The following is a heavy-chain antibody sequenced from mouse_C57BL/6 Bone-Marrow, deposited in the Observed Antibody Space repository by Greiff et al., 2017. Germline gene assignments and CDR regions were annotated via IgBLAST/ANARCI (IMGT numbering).Heavy chain of an antibody. CDR2: INPSSGYT. CDR3: ARRLLRGYYAMDY. CDR1: GYTFTSYW. V-gene: IGHV1-7*01. J-gene: IGHJ4*01. Sequence: QVQLQQPGAELAKPGASVKLSCKASGYTFTSYWMHWVKQRPGQGLEWIGYINPSSGYTKYNQKFKDKATLTADKSSSTAYMQLSSLTYEDSAVYYCARRLLRGYYAMDYWGQGTSVTVSS. D-gene: IGHD1-1*01.